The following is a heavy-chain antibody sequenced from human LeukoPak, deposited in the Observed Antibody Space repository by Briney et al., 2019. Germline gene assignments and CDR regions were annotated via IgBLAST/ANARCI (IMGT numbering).Heavy chain of an antibody. CDR1: GFTFSSYA. CDR3: ARRYDSSGYTYYFDY. J-gene: IGHJ4*02. CDR2: ISSSSSYI. D-gene: IGHD3-22*01. V-gene: IGHV3-21*01. Sequence: PGGSLRLSCAASGFTFSSYAMSWVRQAPGKGLEWVSSISSSSSYIYYADSVKGRFTISRDNAKNSLYLQMNSLRAEDTAVYYCARRYDSSGYTYYFDYWGQGTLVTVSS.